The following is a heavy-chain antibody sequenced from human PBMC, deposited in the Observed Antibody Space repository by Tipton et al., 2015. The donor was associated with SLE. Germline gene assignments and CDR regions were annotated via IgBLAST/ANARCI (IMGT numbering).Heavy chain of an antibody. D-gene: IGHD1-26*01. CDR3: AKDSSGSYSAFDI. CDR2: ISGSGGRT. J-gene: IGHJ3*02. CDR1: GFMINSFT. V-gene: IGHV3-23*01. Sequence: SLRLSCAASGFMINSFTVNWVRQAPGKGLEWVSAISGSGGRTYYADSVKGRFTISRDNSKNTLYLQMNSLRAEDTAVYYCAKDSSGSYSAFDIWGQGTMVTVSS.